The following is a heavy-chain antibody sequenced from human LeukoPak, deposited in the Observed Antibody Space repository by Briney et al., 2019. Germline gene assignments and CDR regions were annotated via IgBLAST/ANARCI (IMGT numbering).Heavy chain of an antibody. CDR1: GGSISSSRYY. CDR2: IYYTGST. J-gene: IGHJ4*02. V-gene: IGHV4-39*01. CDR3: VVWLGELLHFDY. Sequence: SETLSLTCSVSGGSISSSRYYWGWIRQPPGKGLEWIGSIYYTGSTYHNPSLKSRVTISVDTSKNQFSLKLTSVTAADTAVYYCVVWLGELLHFDYWGQGTLVTVSS. D-gene: IGHD3-10*01.